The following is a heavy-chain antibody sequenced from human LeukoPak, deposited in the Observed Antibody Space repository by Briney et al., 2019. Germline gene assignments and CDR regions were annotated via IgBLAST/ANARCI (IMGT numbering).Heavy chain of an antibody. CDR3: ARVRQLGTVWFDP. J-gene: IGHJ5*02. Sequence: TSETLSLTCTVSGGSISSYYWSWIRQPPGKGLEWIGYIYYSGSTYYNPSLRSRVTISVETSKHQFSLKLSSVTAADTAVYFCARVRQLGTVWFDPWGQGTLVTVSS. V-gene: IGHV4-59*08. CDR1: GGSISSYY. CDR2: IYYSGST. D-gene: IGHD4-17*01.